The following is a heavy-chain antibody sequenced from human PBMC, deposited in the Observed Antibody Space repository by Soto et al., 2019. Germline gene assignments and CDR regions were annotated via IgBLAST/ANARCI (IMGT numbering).Heavy chain of an antibody. CDR3: ATDPPRYSYGYWSDY. CDR2: MNPNTGYT. CDR1: GYTVTGYD. V-gene: IGHV1-8*01. D-gene: IGHD5-18*01. J-gene: IGHJ4*02. Sequence: ASVKVSCKASGYTVTGYDIHWVRQATGQGLEWMGWMNPNTGYTIYAQKFQGRVTMTEDTSTDTAYMELSSLRSEDTAVYYCATDPPRYSYGYWSDYWGQGTLVTVSS.